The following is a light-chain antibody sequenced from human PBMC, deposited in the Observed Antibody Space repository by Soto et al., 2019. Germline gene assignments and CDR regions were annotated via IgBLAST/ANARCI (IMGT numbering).Light chain of an antibody. J-gene: IGKJ1*01. Sequence: DIQMTQSPSSLSASVGDRVTITCRASQSISSYLNWYQQKPGKAPKLLIYAAYSLQSGVPSRFSGSGSGTDFTLTIRSLQPEDFATYYCQQSYSTPRTFGQGTKVDI. CDR1: QSISSY. CDR2: AAY. CDR3: QQSYSTPRT. V-gene: IGKV1-39*01.